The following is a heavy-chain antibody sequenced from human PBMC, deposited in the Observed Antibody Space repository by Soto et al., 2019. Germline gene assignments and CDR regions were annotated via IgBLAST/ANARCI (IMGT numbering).Heavy chain of an antibody. CDR3: AASCGACGGFNYYGMDV. V-gene: IGHV4-31*03. CDR2: IYYSGST. J-gene: IGHJ6*02. D-gene: IGHD3-16*01. Sequence: QVQLQESGPGLVKPSQTLSLTCTVSGGSISSGGYYWSWIRQHPGKGLEWIGYIYYSGSTYYNQSLKSGVTISVYTPKNQFSLTLGSVTAADPAVYSCAASCGACGGFNYYGMDVWGQGTTVTVAS. CDR1: GGSISSGGYY.